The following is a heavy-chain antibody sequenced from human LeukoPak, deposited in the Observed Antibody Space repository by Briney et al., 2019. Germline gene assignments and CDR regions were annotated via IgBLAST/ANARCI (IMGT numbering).Heavy chain of an antibody. J-gene: IGHJ4*02. D-gene: IGHD2-2*01. Sequence: ASVKVSCKASGYTFTGYYMHWVRQAPGQGLEWMGWINPNSGGTNYAQKFQGRVTTTRDTSISTAYMELSRLRSDDTAVYYCASFYCSSTSCSHWGRRYFDYWGQGTLVTVSS. CDR1: GYTFTGYY. CDR2: INPNSGGT. CDR3: ASFYCSSTSCSHWGRRYFDY. V-gene: IGHV1-2*02.